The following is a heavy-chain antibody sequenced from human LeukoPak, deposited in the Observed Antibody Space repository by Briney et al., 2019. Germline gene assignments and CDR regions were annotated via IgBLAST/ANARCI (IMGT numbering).Heavy chain of an antibody. V-gene: IGHV4-39*07. J-gene: IGHJ3*02. Sequence: SETLSLTCTVSGGSVRTSSVFWDWIRQPPGTGLEWIGSLYYNGSTYYNPSLKSRVTITKDTSKNQFSLRLTSVTAADTAIYYCVRVFSSGAGTVKAEAFDTWGQGTMVTVSS. CDR2: LYYNGST. CDR3: VRVFSSGAGTVKAEAFDT. D-gene: IGHD3-10*01. CDR1: GGSVRTSSVF.